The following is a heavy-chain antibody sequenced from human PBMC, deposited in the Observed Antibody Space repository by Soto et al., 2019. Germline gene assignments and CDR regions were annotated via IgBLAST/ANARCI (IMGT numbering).Heavy chain of an antibody. CDR3: ARYRLGGWYGGTYGMDV. J-gene: IGHJ6*02. D-gene: IGHD6-19*01. V-gene: IGHV4-59*01. CDR2: IYYSGST. CDR1: GGSISSYY. Sequence: SETLSLTCTVSGGSISSYYWSWIRQPPGKGLEWIGYIYYSGSTNYNPSLKSRVTISVDTSKNQFSLKLSSVTAADTAVYYCARYRLGGWYGGTYGMDVWGQGTTVTV.